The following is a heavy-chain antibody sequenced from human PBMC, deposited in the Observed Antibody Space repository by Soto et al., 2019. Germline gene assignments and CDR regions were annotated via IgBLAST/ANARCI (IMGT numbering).Heavy chain of an antibody. CDR1: GGTFSKYA. Sequence: QVQLVQSGAEVKKPGSSVKVSCKASGGTFSKYAINWVRQAPGQGLEWMGGIIPMFATTNYAQKFQGRVTITADESTSTADMELSSLRSEDTAVYYCVPLQPSTIVGRPGMDVWGQGTTVTVSS. J-gene: IGHJ6*02. CDR3: VPLQPSTIVGRPGMDV. CDR2: IIPMFATT. D-gene: IGHD6-6*01. V-gene: IGHV1-69*01.